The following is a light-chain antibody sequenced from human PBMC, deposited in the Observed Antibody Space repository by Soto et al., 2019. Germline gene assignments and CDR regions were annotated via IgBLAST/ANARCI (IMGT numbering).Light chain of an antibody. CDR2: DVS. Sequence: QSALTQPRSVSGSPGQSVTISCTGTTSDVGGYNYVSWYQQPPGKAPKVMVYDVSKRPSGVPDRFSGSKSGNTASLTISGLQAEDEADYYCCSYAGSFTWVFGGGTKLTVL. CDR1: TSDVGGYNY. V-gene: IGLV2-11*01. CDR3: CSYAGSFTWV. J-gene: IGLJ3*02.